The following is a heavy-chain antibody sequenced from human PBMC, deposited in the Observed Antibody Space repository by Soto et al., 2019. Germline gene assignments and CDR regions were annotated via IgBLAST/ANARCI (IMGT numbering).Heavy chain of an antibody. CDR1: GGPISSYY. J-gene: IGHJ4*02. V-gene: IGHV4-59*01. CDR2: IYYSGST. D-gene: IGHD6-19*01. CDR3: ARDSGIAVAGFDY. Sequence: PSETLSLTCTVSGGPISSYYWSWIRQPPGKGLEWIGYIYYSGSTNYNPSLKSRVTISVDTSKNQFSLKLSSVTAADTAVYYCARDSGIAVAGFDYWGQGTLVTGSS.